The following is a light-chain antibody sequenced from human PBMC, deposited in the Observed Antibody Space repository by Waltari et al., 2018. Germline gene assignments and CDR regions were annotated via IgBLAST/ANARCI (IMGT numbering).Light chain of an antibody. V-gene: IGKV1-33*01. CDR3: QQYDNLPYT. CDR1: QDISNY. Sequence: IQMTQSPSSLSASVADRVPITCQASQDISNYLNWYQQKPGKAPKLLIYDASNLETGVPSRFSGSGSGTDFTFTISSLQPEDIATYYCQQYDNLPYTFGQGTKLEIK. J-gene: IGKJ2*01. CDR2: DAS.